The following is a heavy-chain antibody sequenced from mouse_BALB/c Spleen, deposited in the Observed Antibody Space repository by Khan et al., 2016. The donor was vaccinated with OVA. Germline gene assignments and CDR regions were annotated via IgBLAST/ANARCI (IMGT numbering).Heavy chain of an antibody. CDR2: ISYSGRT. J-gene: IGHJ2*01. CDR1: GYSITSDYA. D-gene: IGHD1-1*01. Sequence: EVQLQESGPGLVKPSQSLSLTCTVTGYSITSDYAWNWIRQFPGNKLEWLGYISYSGRTSYNPSLKSRISITRDTSKNQFFLQLNSVTTEDTATYYCGRLVTITTVVATDFDYWGQGTTLTVSS. CDR3: GRLVTITTVVATDFDY. V-gene: IGHV3-2*02.